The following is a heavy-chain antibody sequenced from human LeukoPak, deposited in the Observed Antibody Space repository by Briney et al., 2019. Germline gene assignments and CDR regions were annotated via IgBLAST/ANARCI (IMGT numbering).Heavy chain of an antibody. CDR3: GSDPNGDYVGALGY. CDR2: VTSRGVGT. D-gene: IGHD4-17*01. V-gene: IGHV3-23*01. J-gene: IGHJ4*01. Sequence: GGSLRLSCTDSGFAFSSYALAWVRQAPGKGLEWVAAVTSRGVGTHYADSVKGRFTISRDNSKNTIYLQMNSLRAEDTAIYYCGSDPNGDYVGALGYWGRGTLVTVSS. CDR1: GFAFSSYA.